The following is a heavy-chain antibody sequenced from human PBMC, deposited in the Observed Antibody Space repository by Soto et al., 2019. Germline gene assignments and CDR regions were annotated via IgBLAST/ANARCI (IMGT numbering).Heavy chain of an antibody. D-gene: IGHD3-22*01. J-gene: IGHJ6*02. CDR3: ARAYYDSSGYYYYYYGMDV. V-gene: IGHV1-69*02. Sequence: QVQLVQSGAEVKKPGSSVKVSCKASGGTFSSYTISWVRQAPGQGLEWMGRIIPILGIANYAQKFQGRVTITADKSTSTAYMELSSLRSEDTAVYYCARAYYDSSGYYYYYYGMDVWGQGTTVTVSS. CDR2: IIPILGIA. CDR1: GGTFSSYT.